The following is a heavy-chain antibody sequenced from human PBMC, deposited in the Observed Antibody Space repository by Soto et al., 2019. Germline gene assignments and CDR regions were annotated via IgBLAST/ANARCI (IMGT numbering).Heavy chain of an antibody. CDR1: GNSFTNTW. V-gene: IGHV5-10-1*01. CDR2: IDPIDSYT. Sequence: EVQLAQSGAEVKKPGESLTISCQGSGNSFTNTWISWVRQTPEKVLEWMGRIDPIDSYTYYSPSFKGHVTITVDKSTTTASLHWSSLKASDTAMYYCARRSCARTSCFFDYWGQGTLVAVSA. D-gene: IGHD2-2*01. J-gene: IGHJ4*02. CDR3: ARRSCARTSCFFDY.